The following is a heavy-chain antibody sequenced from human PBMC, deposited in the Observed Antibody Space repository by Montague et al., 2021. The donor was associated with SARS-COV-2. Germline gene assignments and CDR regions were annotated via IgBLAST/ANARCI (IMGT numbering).Heavy chain of an antibody. CDR3: ARRASPPAITAYYYGLDD. CDR2: IYTSGST. CDR1: GGSISSGSYY. J-gene: IGHJ6*02. Sequence: TLSLTCTVSGGSISSGSYYWSWIRQPAGRGLEWIGRIYTSGSTNYNPSLKSRVTISVDTSKNQFSLRLTSVTAADTAVYYCARRASPPAITAYYYGLDDWGQGTTVTVSS. D-gene: IGHD6-6*01. V-gene: IGHV4-61*02.